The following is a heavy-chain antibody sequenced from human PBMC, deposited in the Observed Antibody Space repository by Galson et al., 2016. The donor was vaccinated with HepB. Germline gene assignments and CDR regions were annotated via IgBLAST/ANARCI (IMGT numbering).Heavy chain of an antibody. Sequence: QSGAEVKKPGESLRISCKVSGYSLTDFSMHWVRQAPGKGLEWMGGLDPEDGETIIAQKFQGRLTMTEDTSTDTGYMALSSLTSEDTAVDYCATLMFRLTAEDYSDSSGYLYDFDAWGQGTLVTISS. V-gene: IGHV1-24*01. CDR1: GYSLTDFS. CDR3: ATLMFRLTAEDYSDSSGYLYDFDA. D-gene: IGHD3-22*01. CDR2: LDPEDGET. J-gene: IGHJ4*02.